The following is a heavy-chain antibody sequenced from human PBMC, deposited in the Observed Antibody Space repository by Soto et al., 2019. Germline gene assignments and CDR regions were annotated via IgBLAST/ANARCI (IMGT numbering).Heavy chain of an antibody. Sequence: GGSLRLSCAASGFTFSSYGMHWVRQAPGKGLEWVAVISYDGSNKYYADSVKGRFTISRDNSKNTLYLQMNSLRAEDTAVYYCAKDTGGMGELLNYFDYWGQGTLVTVSS. V-gene: IGHV3-30*18. CDR1: GFTFSSYG. J-gene: IGHJ4*02. CDR3: AKDTGGMGELLNYFDY. CDR2: ISYDGSNK. D-gene: IGHD1-26*01.